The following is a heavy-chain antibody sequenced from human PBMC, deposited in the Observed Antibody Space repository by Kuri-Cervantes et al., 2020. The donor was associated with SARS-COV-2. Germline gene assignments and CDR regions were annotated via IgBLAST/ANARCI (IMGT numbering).Heavy chain of an antibody. CDR3: ARHVVNYYDSSGYSWFDP. Sequence: GSLRLSCIVSGGSVSSGSHYWSWIRQPPGKGLEWIGYIYYSGSTKYNPSLKSRVTISVDTSKNQFSLKLSSVTAADTAVYYCARHVVNYYDSSGYSWFDPWGQGTLVTVSS. J-gene: IGHJ5*02. CDR2: IYYSGST. CDR1: GGSVSSGSHY. V-gene: IGHV4-61*01. D-gene: IGHD3-22*01.